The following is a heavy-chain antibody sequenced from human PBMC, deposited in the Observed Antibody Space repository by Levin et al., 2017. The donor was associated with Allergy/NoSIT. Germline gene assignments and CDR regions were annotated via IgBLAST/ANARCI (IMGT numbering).Heavy chain of an antibody. CDR2: INPNSGGT. CDR1: GYTFTGYY. Sequence: ASVKVSCKASGYTFTGYYMHWVRQAPGQGLEWMGWINPNSGGTNYAQKFQGRVTMTRDTSISTAYMELSRLRSDDTAVYYCARDLSPGSGVDTAMAGDYYYYYGMDVWGQGTTVTVSS. D-gene: IGHD5-18*01. CDR3: ARDLSPGSGVDTAMAGDYYYYYGMDV. J-gene: IGHJ6*02. V-gene: IGHV1-2*02.